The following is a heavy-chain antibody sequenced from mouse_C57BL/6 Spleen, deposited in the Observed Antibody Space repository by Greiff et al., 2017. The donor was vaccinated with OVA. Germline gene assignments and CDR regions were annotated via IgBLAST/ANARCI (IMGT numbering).Heavy chain of an antibody. CDR3: ARSAYYDEDYFDY. D-gene: IGHD2-4*01. CDR1: GYTFTSYW. CDR2: INPSNGGT. J-gene: IGHJ2*01. V-gene: IGHV1-53*01. Sequence: QVQLQQSGTELVKPGASVKLSCKASGYTFTSYWMHWVQQRPGQGLEWIGNINPSNGGTNYNEKFKSKATLTVDKSSSTAYMQLSSLTSEDSAVYYCARSAYYDEDYFDYWGQGTTLTVSS.